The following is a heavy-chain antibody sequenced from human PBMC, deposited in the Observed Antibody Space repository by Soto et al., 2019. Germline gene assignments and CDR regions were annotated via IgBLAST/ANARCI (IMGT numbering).Heavy chain of an antibody. J-gene: IGHJ4*02. V-gene: IGHV4-59*12. CDR3: ARTYDSNGYANEFDS. Sequence: QVVLQESGPGLVKPSETLSLTCSVSGRSITSYYWSWVRQPPGKGLEWIGYIYDNGITSQNPSLKSRVTMSADTSQNQFSLMLTSVTGADTAVYFCARTYDSNGYANEFDSWGQGILVTVTS. CDR2: IYDNGIT. D-gene: IGHD3-22*01. CDR1: GRSITSYY.